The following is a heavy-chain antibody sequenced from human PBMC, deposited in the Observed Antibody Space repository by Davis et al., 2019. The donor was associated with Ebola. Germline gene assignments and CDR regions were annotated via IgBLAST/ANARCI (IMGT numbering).Heavy chain of an antibody. CDR3: ARQGSGTAAGSGDY. D-gene: IGHD6-13*01. J-gene: IGHJ4*02. CDR2: IYPGDSDT. CDR1: GNGFTNYW. Sequence: GESLKISCKNSGNGFTNYWIGWVRQMPGKGLAWMGVIYPGDSDTRYSPSFQGQVTISADKSISTAYLQWSSLKASDTGKYYCARQGSGTAAGSGDYWGQGTLVTVSS. V-gene: IGHV5-51*01.